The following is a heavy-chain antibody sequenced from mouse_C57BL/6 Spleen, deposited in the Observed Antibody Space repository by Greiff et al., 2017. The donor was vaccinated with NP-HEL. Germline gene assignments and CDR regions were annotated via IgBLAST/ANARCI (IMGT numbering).Heavy chain of an antibody. CDR3: ARSEYYGRSYAMDY. CDR1: GYTFTDYY. J-gene: IGHJ4*01. Sequence: VQLQQSGAELVRPGASVKLSCKASGYTFTDYYINWVKQRPGQGLEWIARIYPGSGNTYYNEKFKGKATLTAEKSSSTAYMQLSSLTSEDSAVYFCARSEYYGRSYAMDYWAQGTSVTVAS. D-gene: IGHD1-1*01. V-gene: IGHV1-76*01. CDR2: IYPGSGNT.